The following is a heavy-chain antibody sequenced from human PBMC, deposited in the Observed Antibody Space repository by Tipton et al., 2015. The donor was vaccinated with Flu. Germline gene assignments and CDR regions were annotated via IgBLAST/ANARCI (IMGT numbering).Heavy chain of an antibody. Sequence: TLSLTCAVSGSSIRSSNYYWGWIRQPPGKGLEWIGNIFHSGDTYHNPSLKSRVTISVDTSKNQFSLKLRSVTATDTAVYYCARRDYSNYVSDPKNWFDPWGQGTLVTVSS. CDR1: GSSIRSSNYY. J-gene: IGHJ5*02. D-gene: IGHD4-11*01. CDR3: ARRDYSNYVSDPKNWFDP. CDR2: IFHSGDT. V-gene: IGHV4-38-2*01.